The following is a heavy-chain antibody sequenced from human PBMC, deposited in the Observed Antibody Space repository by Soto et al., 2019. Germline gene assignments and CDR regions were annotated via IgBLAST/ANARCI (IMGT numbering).Heavy chain of an antibody. D-gene: IGHD3-3*01. J-gene: IGHJ3*02. V-gene: IGHV3-53*02. CDR2: IYSGGST. CDR1: GFTVSSNY. CDR3: ARAHAEWLEDAFDI. Sequence: EVQLVETGGGLIQPGGSLRLSCAASGFTVSSNYMSWVRQAPGKGLEWVSVIYSGGSTYYADSVKGRFTISRDNSKNTLYLPMNSLRAEDTAVYYCARAHAEWLEDAFDIWGQGTMVTVSS.